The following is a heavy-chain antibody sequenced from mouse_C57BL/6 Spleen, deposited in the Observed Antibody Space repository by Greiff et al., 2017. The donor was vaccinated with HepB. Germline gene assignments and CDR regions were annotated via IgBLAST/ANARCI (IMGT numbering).Heavy chain of an antibody. CDR2: IYPGSGNT. V-gene: IGHV1-76*01. Sequence: QVQLKQTGAELVRPGASVKLSCKASGYTFTDYYINWVKQRPGQGLEWIARIYPGSGNTYYNEKFKGKATLTAEKSSSTAYMHLSSLTSADSAVYFWAAELWSYYAMDYWGQGTSVTVSS. CDR1: GYTFTDYY. D-gene: IGHD1-1*02. CDR3: AAELWSYYAMDY. J-gene: IGHJ4*01.